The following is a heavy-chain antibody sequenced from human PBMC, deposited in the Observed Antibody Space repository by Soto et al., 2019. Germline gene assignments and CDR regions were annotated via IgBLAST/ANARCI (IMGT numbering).Heavy chain of an antibody. J-gene: IGHJ6*02. Sequence: ASVKVSCKASGYDFTAYDINWVRQASGQGLEWMGWMNPINGATGSARRFQGRVSMTRNTATGTAYMELTSLRLGDTAVYYCGRGLSPRAPAGGTPYYYAMDVWGQGTTVTVSS. CDR3: GRGLSPRAPAGGTPYYYAMDV. D-gene: IGHD6-13*01. CDR2: MNPINGAT. V-gene: IGHV1-8*02. CDR1: GYDFTAYD.